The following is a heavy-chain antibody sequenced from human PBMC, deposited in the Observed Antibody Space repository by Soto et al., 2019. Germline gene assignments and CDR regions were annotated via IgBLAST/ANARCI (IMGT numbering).Heavy chain of an antibody. CDR2: IYYSGST. CDR3: ARVVGGSGYYRFDY. V-gene: IGHV4-30-4*01. Sequence: SAALSLTCPVSGGSISGGDYYWNWVRQLPGKGLEWIGYIYYSGSTYYIPSLKSRVSISVDTSKNQFSLKLSSVTAADTAVYYCARVVGGSGYYRFDYWGQGTLVTVSS. D-gene: IGHD3-22*01. J-gene: IGHJ4*02. CDR1: GGSISGGDYY.